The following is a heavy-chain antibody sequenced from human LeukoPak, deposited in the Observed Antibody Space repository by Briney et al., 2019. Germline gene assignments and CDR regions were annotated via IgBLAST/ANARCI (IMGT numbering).Heavy chain of an antibody. D-gene: IGHD3-10*01. V-gene: IGHV3-48*01. CDR2: ISSSSTTI. J-gene: IGHJ4*02. CDR3: ARGYTSGSFGY. Sequence: VSYISSSSTTIYHADSVKGRFTISRDNAKNSLYLQMNSLRAEGTAIYYCARGYTSGSFGYWGQGTLVTVSS.